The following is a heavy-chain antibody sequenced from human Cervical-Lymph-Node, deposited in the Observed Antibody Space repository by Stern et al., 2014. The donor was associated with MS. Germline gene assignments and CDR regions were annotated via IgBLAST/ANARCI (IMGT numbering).Heavy chain of an antibody. CDR1: GFSLSNARMG. J-gene: IGHJ4*02. CDR3: ARIQDDLWSGYFFDY. Sequence: QITLKESGPVLVKPTETLTLTCTVSGFSLSNARMGVSWIRQPPGKALEWLANIFSNDEKSYSTSLKSSLTISKDTSKSQVVLTMTNMDPVDTATYYCARIQDDLWSGYFFDYWGQGTLVTVSS. CDR2: IFSNDEK. V-gene: IGHV2-26*01. D-gene: IGHD3-3*01.